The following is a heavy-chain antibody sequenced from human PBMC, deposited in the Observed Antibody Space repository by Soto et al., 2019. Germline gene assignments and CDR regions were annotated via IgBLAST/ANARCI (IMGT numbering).Heavy chain of an antibody. V-gene: IGHV3-23*01. Sequence: GGSLRLSCAASGFTFSSYAMSWVRQAPGKGLEWVSAISGSGGSTYYADSVKGRFTISRDNSKNTLYLQMNSLRAKDTAVYYCAKRMYDFWSYRANDAFDIWGQGTMVTVSS. CDR2: ISGSGGST. J-gene: IGHJ3*02. D-gene: IGHD3-3*01. CDR1: GFTFSSYA. CDR3: AKRMYDFWSYRANDAFDI.